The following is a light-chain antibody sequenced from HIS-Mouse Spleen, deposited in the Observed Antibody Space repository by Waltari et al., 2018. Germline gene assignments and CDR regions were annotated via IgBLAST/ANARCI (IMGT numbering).Light chain of an antibody. V-gene: IGLV3-10*01. CDR3: YSTDSSGNHRV. CDR2: EDS. J-gene: IGLJ2*01. CDR1: ALPKKY. Sequence: SYELTQPPSVSVSPGQTARTPCSGDALPKKYASWYKQKSGQAPVLVIYEDSKRPSGIPERFSGSSSGTMATLTISGAQVEDEADYYCYSTDSSGNHRVFGGGTKLTVL.